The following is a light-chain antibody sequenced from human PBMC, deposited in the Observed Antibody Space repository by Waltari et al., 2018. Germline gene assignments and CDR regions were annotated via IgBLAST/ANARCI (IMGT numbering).Light chain of an antibody. CDR2: WAS. Sequence: IVMTQSPESLAVSLGERATINCKSRESVLYSSNNKNHLAWYQQKPGQPPKLLLYWASTRKSGVPDRFSGSGSETDFTLTVTSLQAEDAAVYYCQQYYSTPLTFGGGTRVEI. CDR3: QQYYSTPLT. V-gene: IGKV4-1*01. CDR1: ESVLYSSNNKNH. J-gene: IGKJ4*01.